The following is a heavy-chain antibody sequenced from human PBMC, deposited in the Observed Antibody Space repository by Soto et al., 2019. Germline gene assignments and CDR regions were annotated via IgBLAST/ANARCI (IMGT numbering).Heavy chain of an antibody. V-gene: IGHV4-59*01. J-gene: IGHJ4*02. CDR2: IYYSGST. CDR1: GGSISSYY. CDR3: ARVIGSRITIFGVARGGYFDY. Sequence: PSETLSLTCTVSGGSISSYYWSWIRQPPGKGLEWIGYIYYSGSTNYTPSLKSRVTISVDTSKNQFSLKLSSVTAADTAVYYCARVIGSRITIFGVARGGYFDYWGQGTLVTVSS. D-gene: IGHD3-3*01.